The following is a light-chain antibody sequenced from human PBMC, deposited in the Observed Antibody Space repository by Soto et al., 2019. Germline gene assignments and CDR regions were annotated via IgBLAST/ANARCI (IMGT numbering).Light chain of an antibody. CDR1: RGISSN. V-gene: IGKV3-15*01. CDR2: DAS. Sequence: IVMTHSPATLSVSPWERATLSCRASRGISSNLAWYQQKPGQAPRLLIYDASTRATGIPARFSGSGSGTEFTLTISSLQSEDFAVYYCHQYNNWPPWTFGQGTKVDIK. J-gene: IGKJ1*01. CDR3: HQYNNWPPWT.